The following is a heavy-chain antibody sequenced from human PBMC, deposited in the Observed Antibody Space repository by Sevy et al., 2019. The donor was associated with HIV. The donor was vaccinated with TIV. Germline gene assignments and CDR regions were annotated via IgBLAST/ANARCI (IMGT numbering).Heavy chain of an antibody. J-gene: IGHJ6*02. CDR1: GYTFTDYY. CDR2: INPNDGVT. D-gene: IGHD1-1*01. V-gene: IGHV1-2*02. Sequence: ASVKVSGKASGYTFTDYYIHWVRQAPGQGLEWMAWINPNDGVTNYAQRFQGGVTVTRDTSISTAYMELRRLRSDDTAIYYCARLTTMPTSDLYGMDVWGQGPTVTVSS. CDR3: ARLTTMPTSDLYGMDV.